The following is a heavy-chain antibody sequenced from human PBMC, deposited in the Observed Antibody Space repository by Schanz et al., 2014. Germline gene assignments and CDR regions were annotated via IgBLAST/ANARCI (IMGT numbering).Heavy chain of an antibody. CDR3: ATATSSTCFYNCVDV. CDR1: GYTFTSYY. J-gene: IGHJ6*02. Sequence: QVQLVQSGAEVKKPGASVKVSCKASGYTFTSYYMHWVRQAPGRGLEWMGGFHHEDGDTVYAQKFHGRVIMTDDTSTDTAYVELSRLTSEDTDVYYCATATSSTCFYNCVDVWGQGTPVTVSS. D-gene: IGHD2-2*01. CDR2: FHHEDGDT. V-gene: IGHV1-24*01.